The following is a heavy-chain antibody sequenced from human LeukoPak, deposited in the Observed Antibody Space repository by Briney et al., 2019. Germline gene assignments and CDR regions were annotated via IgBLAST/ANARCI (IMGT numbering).Heavy chain of an antibody. D-gene: IGHD6-13*01. Sequence: PSETLSLTCAVYGGPFSGYYWSWIRQPPGKGLEWIGEINHSGSTNYNPSLKSRVTISVDTSKNQFSLKLSSVTAADTAVYYCARAKSQQQVKYYFDYWGQGTLVTVSS. CDR2: INHSGST. V-gene: IGHV4-34*01. CDR3: ARAKSQQQVKYYFDY. CDR1: GGPFSGYY. J-gene: IGHJ4*02.